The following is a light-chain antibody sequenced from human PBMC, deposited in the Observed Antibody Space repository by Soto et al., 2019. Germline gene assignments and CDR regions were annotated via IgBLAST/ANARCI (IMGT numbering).Light chain of an antibody. CDR1: QSVSRY. CDR3: QQRSNWPRPIT. J-gene: IGKJ5*01. V-gene: IGKV3-11*01. Sequence: EIVLTQSPATLSLSPGERATLSCRASQSVSRYLAWYQQKPGQAPRLLIYDASNRATGIPARFSGSGSGTDFTLTISSLEPEDFAVYYCQQRSNWPRPITFGQGTRLEIK. CDR2: DAS.